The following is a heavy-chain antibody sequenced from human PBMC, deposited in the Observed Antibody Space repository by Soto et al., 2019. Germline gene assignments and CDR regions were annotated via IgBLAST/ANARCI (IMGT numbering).Heavy chain of an antibody. CDR2: ISGSGGST. CDR1: GFTFSSYA. V-gene: IGHV3-23*01. J-gene: IGHJ4*02. CDR3: AKDRTRYSSGRAPFDY. Sequence: PGGSLRLSCAASGFTFSSYAMSWVRQAPGKGLEWVSAISGSGGSTYYADSVKGRFTISRDNSKNTLYLQMNSLRAEDTAVYYCAKDRTRYSSGRAPFDYWGQGTLVPVSS. D-gene: IGHD6-25*01.